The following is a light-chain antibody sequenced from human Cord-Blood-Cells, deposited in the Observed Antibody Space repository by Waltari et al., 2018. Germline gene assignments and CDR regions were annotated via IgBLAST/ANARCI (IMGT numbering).Light chain of an antibody. CDR3: QQGYSTPT. CDR2: AAS. CDR1: QSISSY. Sequence: DIQMTQSPSSLSASVGDRVTITCRASQSISSYLNWYQQKPGKAPKLLIYAASSLQSGVPSRFSCSGSGTDFTLTISSLQPEDFATYYCQQGYSTPTFGGGTKVEIK. V-gene: IGKV1-39*01. J-gene: IGKJ4*01.